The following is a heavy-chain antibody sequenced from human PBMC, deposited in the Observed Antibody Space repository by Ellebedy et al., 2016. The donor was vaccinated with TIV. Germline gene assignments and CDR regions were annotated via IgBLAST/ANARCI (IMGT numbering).Heavy chain of an antibody. D-gene: IGHD2-2*01. CDR3: ASQPTPPLDIVVVPAANTAGAFDI. CDR1: GGTFSSYA. J-gene: IGHJ3*02. Sequence: SVKVSXXASGGTFSSYAISWVRQAPGQGLEWMGGIIPIFGTANYAQKFQGRVTITADESTSTAYMELSSLRSEDTAVYYCASQPTPPLDIVVVPAANTAGAFDIWGQGTMVTVSS. V-gene: IGHV1-69*13. CDR2: IIPIFGTA.